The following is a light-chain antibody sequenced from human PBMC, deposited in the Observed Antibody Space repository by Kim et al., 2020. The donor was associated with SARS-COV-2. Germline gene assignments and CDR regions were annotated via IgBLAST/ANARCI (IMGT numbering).Light chain of an antibody. CDR2: DVS. V-gene: IGLV2-14*01. J-gene: IGLJ3*02. Sequence: QSALAQPASVSGSRGQSITISCTGTSSDVGGYHYVSWYQKYPGEAPKLIIYDVSYRPSGVSNRFSGSKSGDTASLAISGLRTEDEAEYYCSSYTVTSDLVFGGGTQLTVL. CDR3: SSYTVTSDLV. CDR1: SSDVGGYHY.